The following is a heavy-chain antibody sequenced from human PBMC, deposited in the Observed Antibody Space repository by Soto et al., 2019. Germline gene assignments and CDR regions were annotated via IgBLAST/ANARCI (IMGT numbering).Heavy chain of an antibody. CDR1: GFILSDCA. V-gene: IGHV3-48*01. D-gene: IGHD7-27*01. J-gene: IGHJ6*03. CDR3: ARGLSRGSNWYYNMDV. Sequence: EVQLVESGGGLVQPGGSLRLSCATSGFILSDCAMNWVRQAPGKGLEWVSYISSSSSVIDYADSVKGRFTVSRDNARNSLYLQMNSLGAEDTAVYYCARGLSRGSNWYYNMDVWGKGTTVTVSS. CDR2: ISSSSSVI.